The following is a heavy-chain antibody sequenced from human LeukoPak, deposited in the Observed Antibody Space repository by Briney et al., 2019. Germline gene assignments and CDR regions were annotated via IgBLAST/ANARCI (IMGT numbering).Heavy chain of an antibody. J-gene: IGHJ4*02. CDR1: GGSISSSSYY. Sequence: SETLSLTCTVSGGSISSSSYYWGWIRQPPGKGLEWIGSIYYSVSTYYNPSLKSRVTISVDTSKNQFSLKLSSVTAADTAVYYCARYSSGWYTYYFDYWGQGTLVTVSS. CDR2: IYYSVST. CDR3: ARYSSGWYTYYFDY. V-gene: IGHV4-39*01. D-gene: IGHD6-19*01.